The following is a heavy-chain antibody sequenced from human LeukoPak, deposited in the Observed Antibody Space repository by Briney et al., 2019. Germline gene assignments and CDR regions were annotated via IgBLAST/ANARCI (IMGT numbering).Heavy chain of an antibody. CDR3: ARPKHSNSYYWFDP. CDR1: GFTFSDYA. D-gene: IGHD2-2*01. V-gene: IGHV3-23*01. CDR2: ISGFGGST. Sequence: PGGSLRLSCAASGFTFSDYAMTWVRQAPGKGLEWVSGISGFGGSTYYADSIKGRFTISRDNSKNTLFLQMHSLRADDTAVYYCARPKHSNSYYWFDPWGQGTLVTVSS. J-gene: IGHJ5*02.